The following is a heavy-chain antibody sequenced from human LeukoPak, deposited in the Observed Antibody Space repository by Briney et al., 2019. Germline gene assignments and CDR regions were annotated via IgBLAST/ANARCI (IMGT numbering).Heavy chain of an antibody. D-gene: IGHD3-16*02. CDR2: IIAYNGDT. CDR1: GYTFTSYG. J-gene: IGHJ5*02. V-gene: IGHV1-18*01. Sequence: ASVKVSCKASGYTFTSYGISWVRQAPGQGLEWMGRIIAYNGDTNYAQKLEGRVTMTIDVSTSTAYMELRSLRSDDTAVYYCARDNSVGDIAWWFDPWGQGTLVTVSS. CDR3: ARDNSVGDIAWWFDP.